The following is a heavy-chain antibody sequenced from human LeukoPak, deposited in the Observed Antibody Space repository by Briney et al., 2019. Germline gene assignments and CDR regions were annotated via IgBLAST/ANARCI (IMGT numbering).Heavy chain of an antibody. CDR2: IRYDGSNK. V-gene: IGHV3-30*02. Sequence: GGSLRLSCAASGFTFSSYGMHWVRQAPGKGLEWVAFIRYDGSNKYYADSVKGRFTISRDNAKNSLYLQMNSLRAEDTAVYYCAAVASSSSRTSPLRNWGQGTLVTVSS. CDR1: GFTFSSYG. D-gene: IGHD6-13*01. CDR3: AAVASSSSRTSPLRN. J-gene: IGHJ4*02.